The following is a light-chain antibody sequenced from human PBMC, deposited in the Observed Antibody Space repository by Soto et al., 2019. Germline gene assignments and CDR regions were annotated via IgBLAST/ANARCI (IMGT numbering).Light chain of an antibody. CDR2: EVS. V-gene: IGLV2-14*01. J-gene: IGLJ1*01. CDR1: RSDIGSYNY. CDR3: SSYSSTDTLYV. Sequence: QSVLTQPASVSGSPRQSITISCTGTRSDIGSYNYVSWYQVHPGKAPKLIIYEVSSRPSGVPDRFSGSKSGNTASLMISGLQAGDEAHYYCSSYSSTDTLYVFGTGTKVTVL.